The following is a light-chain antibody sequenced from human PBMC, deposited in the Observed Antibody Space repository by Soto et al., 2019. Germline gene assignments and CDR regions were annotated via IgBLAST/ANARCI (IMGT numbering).Light chain of an antibody. CDR1: QGISNY. J-gene: IGKJ4*01. Sequence: DIQMTQSPSSLSASVGDRVTITCRASQGISNYLAWYQQIPGKVPKLLISAASTLQSGVPSRFSGSEPRTDFTLTISSLQPEDVAIYYCQKYTNVPAFGGGTKVEIK. CDR3: QKYTNVPA. CDR2: AAS. V-gene: IGKV1-27*01.